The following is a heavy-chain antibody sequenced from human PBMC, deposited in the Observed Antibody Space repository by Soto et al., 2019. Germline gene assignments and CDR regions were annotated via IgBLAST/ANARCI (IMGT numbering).Heavy chain of an antibody. J-gene: IGHJ5*02. CDR1: GGSVSSNSAA. CDR2: TYYRSKWYK. V-gene: IGHV6-1*01. D-gene: IGHD1-26*01. Sequence: LSQTLSLTCAISGGSVSSNSAAWSWIRQSPSRGLEWLGRTYYRSKWYKEYAASVKSRITINPDTSKNQFSLQLNSVSPEDTAVYYCARTVGWLDPWGQGSLVTVSS. CDR3: ARTVGWLDP.